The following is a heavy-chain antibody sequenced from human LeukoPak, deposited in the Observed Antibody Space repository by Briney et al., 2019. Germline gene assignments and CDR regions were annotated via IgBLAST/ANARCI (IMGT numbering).Heavy chain of an antibody. V-gene: IGHV3-23*01. D-gene: IGHD6-19*01. J-gene: IGHJ4*02. Sequence: GGSLRLSCAASGFTFSNHGMNWVRQAPGKGLEWVSAISGSGGSTYYADSVKGRFTISRDNSKNTLYLQMNSLRAEDTAVYYCAKWVGSSGWYEKDDYWGQGTLVTVSS. CDR1: GFTFSNHG. CDR2: ISGSGGST. CDR3: AKWVGSSGWYEKDDY.